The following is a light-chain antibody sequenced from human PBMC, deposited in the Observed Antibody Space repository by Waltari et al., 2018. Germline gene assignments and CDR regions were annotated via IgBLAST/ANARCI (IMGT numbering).Light chain of an antibody. CDR2: DNS. V-gene: IGLV3-21*02. Sequence: SYVLTQPPSVSVAPGQTARVTCWGNNLGGKPVHWYQQKPGQAPVLVGQDNSTRPSGIPERLAGSNSGNTATLTISGVEAEDEADYYCQVWDTSSDHVVFGGGTKLTVL. CDR3: QVWDTSSDHVV. CDR1: NLGGKP. J-gene: IGLJ2*01.